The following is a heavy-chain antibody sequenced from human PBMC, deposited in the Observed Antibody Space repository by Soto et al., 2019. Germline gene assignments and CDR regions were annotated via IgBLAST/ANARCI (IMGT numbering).Heavy chain of an antibody. V-gene: IGHV1-3*01. Sequence: ASVKVSCKASGYTFTSYAMHWVRQAPGQRLEWMGWINAGNGNTKYSQKFQGRVTITRNTSASTAYMELSSLRSEDTVVYYCARGLAGIAADFDYWGQGTLVTVSS. J-gene: IGHJ4*02. CDR2: INAGNGNT. CDR3: ARGLAGIAADFDY. D-gene: IGHD6-13*01. CDR1: GYTFTSYA.